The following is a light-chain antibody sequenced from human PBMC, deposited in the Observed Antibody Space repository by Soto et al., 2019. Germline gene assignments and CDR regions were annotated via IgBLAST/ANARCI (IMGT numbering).Light chain of an antibody. CDR2: GAS. CDR1: QSVSSN. Sequence: EIVLTQSPATLSVSPGERATLSCRASQSVSSNLAWYQQKPGQAPSLLIYGASSRATGIPDRFSGSGSGTDFTLTISRLEPEDFAVYYCQQYGSSPSWTFGQGTKVDIK. V-gene: IGKV3-20*01. CDR3: QQYGSSPSWT. J-gene: IGKJ1*01.